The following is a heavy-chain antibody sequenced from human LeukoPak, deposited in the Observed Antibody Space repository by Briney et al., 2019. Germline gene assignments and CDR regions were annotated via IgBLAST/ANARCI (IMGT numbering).Heavy chain of an antibody. CDR2: IYYRGNT. CDR3: AREYSGYDLKVEGYYYYYYMDV. D-gene: IGHD5-12*01. CDR1: GGSISGSSYY. V-gene: IGHV4-39*07. J-gene: IGHJ6*03. Sequence: PSETLSLTCTVSGGSISGSSYYWGWIRQPPGKGLEWIGTIYYRGNTYYNPSLKSRVSISVDTSKNQFSLKLSSVTAADTAVYYCAREYSGYDLKVEGYYYYYYMDVWGKGTTVTISS.